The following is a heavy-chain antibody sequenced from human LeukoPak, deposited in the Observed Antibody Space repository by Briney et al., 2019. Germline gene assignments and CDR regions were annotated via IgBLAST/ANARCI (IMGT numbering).Heavy chain of an antibody. CDR2: ISGSGGST. CDR3: AKGSCRYCSSTSCYCYGMDV. CDR1: GFTFSSYA. V-gene: IGHV3-23*01. Sequence: GASLGLSCAASGFTFSSYAMSWVRQAPGKGLEWVSAISGSGGSTYYADSVKGRFTISRDNSKNTLYLQMNSLRAEDTAVYYCAKGSCRYCSSTSCYCYGMDVWGQGTTVTVSS. D-gene: IGHD2-2*01. J-gene: IGHJ6*02.